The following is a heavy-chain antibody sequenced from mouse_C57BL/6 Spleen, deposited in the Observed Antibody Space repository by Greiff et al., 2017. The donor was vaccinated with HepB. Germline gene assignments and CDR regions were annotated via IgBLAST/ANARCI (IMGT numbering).Heavy chain of an antibody. D-gene: IGHD2-3*01. V-gene: IGHV2-5*01. CDR3: ANLYDGYYENYAMDY. CDR2: IWRGGST. CDR1: GFSLTSYG. J-gene: IGHJ4*01. Sequence: QVQLKESGPGLVQPSPSLSITCTVSGFSLTSYGVHWVRQSPGKGLEWLGVIWRGGSTDYNAAFMSRLSITKDNYKSQVFFKMNSLQADDTAIYYCANLYDGYYENYAMDYWGQGTSVTVSA.